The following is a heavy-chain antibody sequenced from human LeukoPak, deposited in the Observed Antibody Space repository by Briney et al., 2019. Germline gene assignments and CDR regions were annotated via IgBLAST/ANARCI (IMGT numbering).Heavy chain of an antibody. CDR1: GFTFDDYA. CDR3: AKELFNWNYGALGFDY. D-gene: IGHD1-7*01. CDR2: ISGDGGST. Sequence: GGSLRLSCAASGFTFDDYAMHWVRQAPGKGLEWVSLISGDGGSTYYADSVKGRFTISRDNSTNSLYLQMNSLRTEDTALYYCAKELFNWNYGALGFDYWGQGTLVTVSS. J-gene: IGHJ4*02. V-gene: IGHV3-43*02.